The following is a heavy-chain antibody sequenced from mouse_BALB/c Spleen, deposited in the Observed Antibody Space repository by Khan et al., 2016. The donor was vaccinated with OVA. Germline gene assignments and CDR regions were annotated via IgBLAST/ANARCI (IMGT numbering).Heavy chain of an antibody. V-gene: IGHV1-4*01. D-gene: IGHD2-14*01. CDR3: VRDGAYHRNDGWFAY. J-gene: IGHJ3*01. CDR1: GHTFTSYT. Sequence: VELVESGAELARPGASVKMSCKASGHTFTSYTVHWIKERPGQGLEWIGYINPSNGYTNYNQRFKDKATLTTDKSSTTAYLQLSSLTSDDSAVYNCVRDGAYHRNDGWFAYWGQGTLVTVSA. CDR2: INPSNGYT.